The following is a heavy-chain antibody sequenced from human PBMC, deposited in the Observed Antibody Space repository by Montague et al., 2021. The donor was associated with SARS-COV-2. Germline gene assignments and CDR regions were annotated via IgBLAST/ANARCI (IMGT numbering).Heavy chain of an antibody. CDR2: IYYSGST. V-gene: IGHV4-39*01. D-gene: IGHD6-13*01. J-gene: IGHJ4*02. Sequence: SETLSLSCTASGGSISSSSYYWGWIRQPPGKGLEWIGSIYYSGSTYYNPSVKSRVTISVDTSKNQFSLKLSSVTAADTAVYYCARHKRWRIAAAGRDFDYWGQGTLVTVSS. CDR3: ARHKRWRIAAAGRDFDY. CDR1: GGSISSSSYY.